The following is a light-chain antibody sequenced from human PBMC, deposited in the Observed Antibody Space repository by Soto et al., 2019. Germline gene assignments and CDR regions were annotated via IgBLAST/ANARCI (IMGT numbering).Light chain of an antibody. J-gene: IGLJ2*01. V-gene: IGLV2-14*01. Sequence: QSALTQPASVSGSPGQSITISCTGTSSDVGGYNYVSWYQQHPGKAPKLMIYEVSNRPSGVANRFSGSKSGNTASLTISGLLAEDEDDFYCSSYTSSSPNVVFGGGTKLTVL. CDR2: EVS. CDR1: SSDVGGYNY. CDR3: SSYTSSSPNVV.